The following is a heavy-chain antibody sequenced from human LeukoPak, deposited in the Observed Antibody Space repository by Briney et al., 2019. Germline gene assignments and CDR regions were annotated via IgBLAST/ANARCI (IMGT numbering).Heavy chain of an antibody. V-gene: IGHV3-30-3*01. CDR1: GFTFSYYT. J-gene: IGHJ4*02. CDR2: ISYDGSNK. CDR3: ARVLNYYDSSGYYFSY. Sequence: PGGSLRLSCAASGFTFSYYTMHWVRQAPGKGLEWVAVISYDGSNKYYADSVKGRFTISRDNSKNTLYLQMNSLRGEDTAVYYCARVLNYYDSSGYYFSYWGQGTLVTVSS. D-gene: IGHD3-22*01.